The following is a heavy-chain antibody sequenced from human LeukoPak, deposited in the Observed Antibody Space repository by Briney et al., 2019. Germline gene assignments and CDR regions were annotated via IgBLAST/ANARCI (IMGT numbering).Heavy chain of an antibody. CDR3: ARDATGPEDYYYYMDV. V-gene: IGHV3-48*01. CDR2: ISSSSTTI. CDR1: GFTFSTYS. Sequence: GGSLRLSCAASGFTFSTYSMNWVRQAPGKGLEWISYISSSSTTIYYADSVKGRFTISRDNAKNSLYLQMNSLRAEDTAVYYCARDATGPEDYYYYMDVWGKGTTVTISS. J-gene: IGHJ6*03. D-gene: IGHD2-15*01.